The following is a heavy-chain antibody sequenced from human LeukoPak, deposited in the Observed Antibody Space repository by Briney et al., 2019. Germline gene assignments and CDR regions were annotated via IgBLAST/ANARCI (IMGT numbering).Heavy chain of an antibody. Sequence: PSETLSLTCAVYGGSFSGYYWSWIRQPPGKGLEWIGEINHSGSTNYNPSLKSRVTISVDTSKNQFSLKLSSVTAADTAVYYCARGRYFDWSPYYYYGMDVWGQGTTVTVSS. CDR2: INHSGST. V-gene: IGHV4-34*01. J-gene: IGHJ6*02. D-gene: IGHD3-9*01. CDR1: GGSFSGYY. CDR3: ARGRYFDWSPYYYYGMDV.